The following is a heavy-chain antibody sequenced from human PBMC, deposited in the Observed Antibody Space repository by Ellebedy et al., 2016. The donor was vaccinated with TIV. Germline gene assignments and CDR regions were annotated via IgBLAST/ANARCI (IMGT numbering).Heavy chain of an antibody. CDR2: IGGSGGST. D-gene: IGHD6-13*01. Sequence: GGSLRLXCAASGFTFSSYAMSWVRQAPGKGLEWVSTIGGSGGSTYYADSVKGRFTISRDNSKNTLYLQMNSLRAEDTAVYYCAKDGAGSSSWYTEYFQYWGQGTLVTVSS. CDR1: GFTFSSYA. CDR3: AKDGAGSSSWYTEYFQY. J-gene: IGHJ1*01. V-gene: IGHV3-23*01.